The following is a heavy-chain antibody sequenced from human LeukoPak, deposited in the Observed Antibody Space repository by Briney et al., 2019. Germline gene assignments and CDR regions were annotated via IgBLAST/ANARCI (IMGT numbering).Heavy chain of an antibody. CDR2: LYYSGST. D-gene: IGHD1-7*01. CDR3: ARQVEYNRNYIFNYFDP. V-gene: IGHV4-39*01. J-gene: IGHJ5*02. Sequence: SETLSLTCIVSGGSISSSTYYWGWIRQPPGKGLEWIGSLYYSGSTYYNPSLKSRVTISVDTSKNQFSLKLSSVTAADTAVYYCARQVEYNRNYIFNYFDPWGQGTLVTVAS. CDR1: GGSISSSTYY.